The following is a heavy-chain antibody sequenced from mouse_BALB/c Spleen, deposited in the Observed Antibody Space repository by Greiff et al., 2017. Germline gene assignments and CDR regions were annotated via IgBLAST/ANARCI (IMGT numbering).Heavy chain of an antibody. D-gene: IGHD1-1*01. V-gene: IGHV5-6*01. CDR2: ISSGGSYT. CDR1: GFTFSSYG. J-gene: IGHJ1*01. Sequence: EVKLMESGGDLVKPGGSLKLSCAASGFTFSSYGMSWVRQTPDKRLEWVATISSGGSYTYYPDSVKGRFTISRDNAKNTLYLQMSSLKSEDTAMYYCARTPITTVVDWYFDVWGAGTTVTVSS. CDR3: ARTPITTVVDWYFDV.